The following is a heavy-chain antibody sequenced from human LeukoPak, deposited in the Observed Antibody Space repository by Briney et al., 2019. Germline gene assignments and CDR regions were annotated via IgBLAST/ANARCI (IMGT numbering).Heavy chain of an antibody. V-gene: IGHV3-49*04. Sequence: PGGSLRLSCTTSGFTFGDHAMCWVRQAPGKGLEWVGFIRSEAYGGTTEYAASVKGRFTISRDDSGGIAYLQMNSLKTEDTALYYCARGPIHLWLYYGMDLWGQGTTVTVSS. CDR1: GFTFGDHA. D-gene: IGHD5-18*01. J-gene: IGHJ6*02. CDR3: ARGPIHLWLYYGMDL. CDR2: IRSEAYGGTT.